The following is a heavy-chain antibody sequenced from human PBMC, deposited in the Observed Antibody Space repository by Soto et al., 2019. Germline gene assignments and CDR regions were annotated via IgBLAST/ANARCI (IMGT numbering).Heavy chain of an antibody. Sequence: KSSETLSLTCAVSGGSISSSNWWSWVRQPPGKGLEWIGEIYHSGSTNYNPSLKSRVTISVDKSKNQFSLKLSSATAADTAVYYCAGGAAAGTTFDYWGQGTLVTVSS. CDR3: AGGAAAGTTFDY. D-gene: IGHD6-13*01. V-gene: IGHV4-4*02. CDR1: GGSISSSNW. J-gene: IGHJ4*02. CDR2: IYHSGST.